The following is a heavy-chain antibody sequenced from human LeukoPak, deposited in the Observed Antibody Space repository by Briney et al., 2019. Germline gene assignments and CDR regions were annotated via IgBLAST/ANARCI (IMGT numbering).Heavy chain of an antibody. CDR3: ARGEQLVLDYYYYYYMDV. J-gene: IGHJ6*03. CDR2: IHTSGST. D-gene: IGHD6-13*01. Sequence: SETLSLTCTVSGGSISSYYWSWIRQPAGKGLEWIGRIHTSGSTNYNPSLKSRVTMSVDTSKNQFSLKLRSVTAADTAVYDCARGEQLVLDYYYYYYMDVWGKGTTVTVSS. CDR1: GGSISSYY. V-gene: IGHV4-4*07.